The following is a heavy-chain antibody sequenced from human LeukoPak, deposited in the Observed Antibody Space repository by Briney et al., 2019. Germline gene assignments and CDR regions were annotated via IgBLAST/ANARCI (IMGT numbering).Heavy chain of an antibody. CDR2: ISWDGGST. CDR3: AKAGDSSSWDNYFDY. J-gene: IGHJ4*02. Sequence: PGGSLRLSCAASGFTFDDYAMHWVRQAPGKGLEWVSLISWDGGSTYYADSVKGRFTISRDNSKNSLYPQMNSLRAEDTALYYCAKAGDSSSWDNYFDYWGQGTLVTVSS. D-gene: IGHD6-13*01. V-gene: IGHV3-43D*03. CDR1: GFTFDDYA.